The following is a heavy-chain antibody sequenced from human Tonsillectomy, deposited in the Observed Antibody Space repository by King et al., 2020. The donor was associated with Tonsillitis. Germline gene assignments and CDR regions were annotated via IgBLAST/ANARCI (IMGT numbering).Heavy chain of an antibody. CDR2: IIPILHIP. CDR3: ATESLSYDSIGQCLFDY. CDR1: GGTFSSYA. D-gene: IGHD3-22*01. J-gene: IGHJ4*02. Sequence: VQLVQSGAEVKKPGSSVKVSCKASGGTFSSYAISWVRQAPGQGLEWMGRIIPILHIPTYAQRFQGRVTITADTSTGTAYMELSSLKSEDTAVFYCATESLSYDSIGQCLFDYWGQGTLVTVSS. V-gene: IGHV1-69*04.